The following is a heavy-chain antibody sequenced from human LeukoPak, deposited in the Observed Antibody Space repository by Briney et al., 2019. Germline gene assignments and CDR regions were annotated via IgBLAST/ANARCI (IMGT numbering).Heavy chain of an antibody. D-gene: IGHD2-2*01. Sequence: SVTVSCKASGGTFNNYAFSWVRQAPGQGLEWMGGIIPIFGIPTYAQTFQGRVTISMDGSTSTVYMELSSLRYEDTAVFYCASGPGGCSSTSCSAAYYYYVDVWGDGTTVTVSS. J-gene: IGHJ6*03. CDR3: ASGPGGCSSTSCSAAYYYYVDV. CDR2: IIPIFGIP. V-gene: IGHV1-69*05. CDR1: GGTFNNYA.